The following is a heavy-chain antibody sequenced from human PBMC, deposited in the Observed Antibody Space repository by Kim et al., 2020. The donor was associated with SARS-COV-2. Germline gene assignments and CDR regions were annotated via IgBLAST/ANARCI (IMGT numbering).Heavy chain of an antibody. V-gene: IGHV5-51*01. CDR2: IYPGDSDT. D-gene: IGHD1-26*01. CDR3: ARHKIGAAGTLVGATERYDAFDI. CDR1: GYSFTSYW. Sequence: GESLQISCKGSGYSFTSYWIGWVRQMPGKGLEWMGIIYPGDSDTRYSPSFQGQVTISADKSISTAYLQWSSLKASDTAMYYCARHKIGAAGTLVGATERYDAFDIWGQGTMVTVSS. J-gene: IGHJ3*02.